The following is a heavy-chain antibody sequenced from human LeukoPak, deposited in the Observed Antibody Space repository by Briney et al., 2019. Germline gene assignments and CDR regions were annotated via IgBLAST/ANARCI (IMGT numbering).Heavy chain of an antibody. CDR1: GGTFSSYA. V-gene: IGHV1-69*06. CDR2: IIPSLGTA. D-gene: IGHD2-2*01. CDR3: ATRRAYCSSTSCYAGEEYFQH. Sequence: AASVKVSCKASGGTFSSYAISWVRQAPGQGLEWMGGIIPSLGTANYAQKFKGRVTITADKSTSTAYMELSSLRSEDTAVYYCATRRAYCSSTSCYAGEEYFQHWGQGTLVTVSS. J-gene: IGHJ1*01.